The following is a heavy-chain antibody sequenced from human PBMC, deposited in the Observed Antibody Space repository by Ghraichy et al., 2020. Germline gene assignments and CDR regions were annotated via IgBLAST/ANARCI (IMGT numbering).Heavy chain of an antibody. CDR2: ISYDGSNK. CDR1: GFTFSSYG. V-gene: IGHV3-30*18. Sequence: GGSLRLSCAASGFTFSSYGMHWVRQAPGKGLEWVAVISYDGSNKYYADSVKGRFTISRDNSKNTLYLQMNSLRAEDTAVYHCAKIWGWEPYFYHYGMDVWGQGTTVTVSS. D-gene: IGHD1-26*01. CDR3: AKIWGWEPYFYHYGMDV. J-gene: IGHJ6*02.